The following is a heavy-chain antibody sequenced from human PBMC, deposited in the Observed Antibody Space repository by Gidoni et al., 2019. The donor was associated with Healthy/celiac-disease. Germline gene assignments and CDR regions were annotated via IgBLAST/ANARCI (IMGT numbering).Heavy chain of an antibody. D-gene: IGHD2-15*01. CDR2: IIPIFGTA. CDR3: ASVEGGSYYYYMDV. Sequence: QVQPVPSGAEVTKPGSSVTVSCKASGGTFSSYAISWVRQAPGQGLEWMGGIIPIFGTANYAQKLQGRVTITADESTSTAYMELSSLRSEDTAVYYCASVEGGSYYYYMDVWGKGTTVTVSS. CDR1: GGTFSSYA. V-gene: IGHV1-69*01. J-gene: IGHJ6*03.